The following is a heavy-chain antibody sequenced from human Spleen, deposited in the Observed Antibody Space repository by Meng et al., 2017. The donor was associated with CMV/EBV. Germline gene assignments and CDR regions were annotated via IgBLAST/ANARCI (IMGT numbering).Heavy chain of an antibody. CDR1: YLHGHY. D-gene: IGHD2-8*01. CDR2: TYHGENT. Sequence: YLHGHYWMRIGQAPGRGLKWIGETYHGENTNYNPSVESRVTMSADTSKSQFSLQLRSVTAADTAVYYCARSKGMDYCSNDACPPSDLWGQGTLVTVSS. CDR3: ARSKGMDYCSNDACPPSDL. V-gene: IGHV4-34*01. J-gene: IGHJ5*02.